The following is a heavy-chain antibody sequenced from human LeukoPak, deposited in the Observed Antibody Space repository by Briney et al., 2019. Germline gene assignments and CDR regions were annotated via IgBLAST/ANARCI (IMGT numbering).Heavy chain of an antibody. CDR3: ARDTYYYGSGTHYYYYMDV. Sequence: SETLSLTCTVSGGSISSHYCSWIRQPPGKGREWNGYIYYSGSINYNPSLKSRVTISVDTSKNQFSLKLSSVTAADTAVYYCARDTYYYGSGTHYYYYMDVWGKGTTVTVSS. V-gene: IGHV4-59*11. CDR1: GGSISSHY. D-gene: IGHD3-10*01. CDR2: IYYSGSI. J-gene: IGHJ6*03.